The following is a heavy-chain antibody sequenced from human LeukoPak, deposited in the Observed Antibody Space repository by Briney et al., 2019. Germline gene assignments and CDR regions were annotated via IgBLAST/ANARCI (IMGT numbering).Heavy chain of an antibody. Sequence: SETLSLTCSVSGGSISGRRYYWSWIRQHPGKGLEWIGYIYYSGSAYYNPSLKSRVTISVDTSKNQFSLKLSSVTAADTAVYYCASGPSPGWFDPWGQGTLVTVSS. CDR1: GGSISGRRYY. CDR3: ASGPSPGWFDP. CDR2: IYYSGSA. V-gene: IGHV4-31*03. J-gene: IGHJ5*02.